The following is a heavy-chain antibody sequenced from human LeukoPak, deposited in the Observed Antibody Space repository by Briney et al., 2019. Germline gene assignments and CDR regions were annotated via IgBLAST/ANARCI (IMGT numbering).Heavy chain of an antibody. Sequence: GASVKVSCKASGYQFISYTMSWVRQAPGQGLEWMGWINTKTAKPTYAQDFTGRFVFSLDTSVSTAYLQISGLKAGDTAVYYCARVAGFGERGMDVWGQGTTVTVSS. J-gene: IGHJ6*02. CDR1: GYQFISYT. CDR2: INTKTAKP. V-gene: IGHV7-4-1*02. D-gene: IGHD3-10*01. CDR3: ARVAGFGERGMDV.